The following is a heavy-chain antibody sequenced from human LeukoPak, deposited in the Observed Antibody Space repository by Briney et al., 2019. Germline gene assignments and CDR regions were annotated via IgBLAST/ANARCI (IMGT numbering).Heavy chain of an antibody. V-gene: IGHV3-21*01. CDR2: ISSSSSYI. CDR3: ARDPIVGPGEFDP. J-gene: IGHJ5*02. Sequence: PGGSLRLPCVVSGFIVSSYSMNWVRQAPGKGLEWVSSISSSSSYIYYADSVKGRFTISRDNAKNSLYLQMNSLRAEDTAVYYCARDPIVGPGEFDPWGQGTLVTVSS. CDR1: GFIVSSYS. D-gene: IGHD1-26*01.